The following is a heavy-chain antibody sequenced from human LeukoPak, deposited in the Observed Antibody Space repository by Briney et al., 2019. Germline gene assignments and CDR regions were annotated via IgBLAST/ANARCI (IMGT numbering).Heavy chain of an antibody. J-gene: IGHJ4*02. CDR1: GFSFSNYA. V-gene: IGHV3-23*01. D-gene: IGHD6-19*01. CDR2: ISGSGGST. Sequence: GGSLRLSCAASGFSFSNYAMSWVRQAPGEGPEWVSAISGSGGSTNHADSVKGRFTISRDNSKNTLHLQVSSLRAEDTAVYYCARGRPSSGWSPFDYWGQGTLVTVSS. CDR3: ARGRPSSGWSPFDY.